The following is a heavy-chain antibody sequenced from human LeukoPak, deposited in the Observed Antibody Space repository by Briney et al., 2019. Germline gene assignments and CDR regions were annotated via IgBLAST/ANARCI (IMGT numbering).Heavy chain of an antibody. Sequence: ASVKVSCKASGGTFSSYAISWVRQAPGQGLEWMGGIIPIFGTANYAQKFQGRVTITADESTSTAYMELSSLETEDTAVYFCTRAVRSPDYWGQGTLVSVSS. CDR1: GGTFSSYA. D-gene: IGHD2-8*01. CDR2: IIPIFGTA. CDR3: TRAVRSPDY. J-gene: IGHJ4*02. V-gene: IGHV1-69*01.